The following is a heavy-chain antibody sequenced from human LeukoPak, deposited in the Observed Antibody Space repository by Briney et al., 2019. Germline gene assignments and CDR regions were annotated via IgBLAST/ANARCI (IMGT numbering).Heavy chain of an antibody. CDR2: INPNSGGT. V-gene: IGHV1-2*02. J-gene: IGHJ4*02. CDR1: GYTFTRYG. CDR3: ARDTSGYDGNYYDSSGYYYPDY. D-gene: IGHD3-22*01. Sequence: ASVKVSCKASGYTFTRYGVTWVRQAPGQGLEWMGWINPNSGGTNYAQKFQGRVTMTRDTSISTAYMELSRLRSDDTAVYYCARDTSGYDGNYYDSSGYYYPDYWGQGTLVTVSS.